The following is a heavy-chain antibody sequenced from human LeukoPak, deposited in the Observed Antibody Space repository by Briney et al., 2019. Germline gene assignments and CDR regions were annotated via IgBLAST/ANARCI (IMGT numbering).Heavy chain of an antibody. CDR1: GFTFNNYA. J-gene: IGHJ6*02. CDR3: SKAPPAATYYYYGMDV. D-gene: IGHD6-25*01. Sequence: GGSLRLSCAASGFTFNNYAMTWVRQAPGKGLEWVSAVSGRGDATYYADSVKGRFTISRDDSKNTLYLQMNSLRAEDTAVYDCSKAPPAATYYYYGMDVWGQGTTVTVSS. V-gene: IGHV3-23*01. CDR2: VSGRGDAT.